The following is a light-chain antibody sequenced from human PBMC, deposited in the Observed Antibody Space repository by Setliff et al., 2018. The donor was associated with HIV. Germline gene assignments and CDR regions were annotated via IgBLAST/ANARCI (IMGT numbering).Light chain of an antibody. V-gene: IGLV2-14*03. CDR2: DVN. CDR1: ISDIGSYNF. J-gene: IGLJ1*01. Sequence: QSALAQPASVSGSPGQSITIPCSGTISDIGSYNFVSWYQQHPGKAPKLIMSDVNKRPSGVSDRFSGSKSGNTASLTISGLQAEDEANYYCSSYTTSSTYVFGPGTKV. CDR3: SSYTTSSTYV.